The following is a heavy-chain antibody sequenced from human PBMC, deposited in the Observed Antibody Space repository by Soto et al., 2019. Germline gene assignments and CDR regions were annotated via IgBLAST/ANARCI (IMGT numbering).Heavy chain of an antibody. CDR2: ISYDGSNK. V-gene: IGHV3-30*18. J-gene: IGHJ6*02. Sequence: HPGGSLRLSCAASGFTFSSYGMHWVRQAPGKGLEWGAVISYDGSNKYYADSVKGRFTISRDNSKNTLYLQMNSLRAEDTAVYYCAKVSAGHDSSSWYVVYYYYGMDVWGQGTTVTVSS. CDR1: GFTFSSYG. D-gene: IGHD6-13*01. CDR3: AKVSAGHDSSSWYVVYYYYGMDV.